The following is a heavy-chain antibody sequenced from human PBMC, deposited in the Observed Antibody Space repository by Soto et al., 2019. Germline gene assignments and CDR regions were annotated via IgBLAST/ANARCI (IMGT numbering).Heavy chain of an antibody. CDR1: GGSFSGYY. CDR2: INHSGST. D-gene: IGHD6-19*01. V-gene: IGHV4-34*01. J-gene: IGHJ4*02. CDR3: ASLAVAGTK. Sequence: SETLSLTCAVYGGSFSGYYWSWIRQPPGKGLEWIREINHSGSTNYNPSLKSRVTISVDTSKNQFSLKLSSVTAADTAVYYCASLAVAGTKWGQGTLVTVSS.